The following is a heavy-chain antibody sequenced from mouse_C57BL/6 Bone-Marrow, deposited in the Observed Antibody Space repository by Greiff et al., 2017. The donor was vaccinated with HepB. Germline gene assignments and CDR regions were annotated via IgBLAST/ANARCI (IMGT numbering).Heavy chain of an antibody. V-gene: IGHV1-22*01. Sequence: VHVKQSGPELVKPGASVKMSCKASGYTFTDYNMHWVKQSHGKSLEWIGYINPNNGGTSYNQKFKGKATLTVNKSSSTAYMELRSLTSEDSAVYYCAKDYYDDYWGQGTTLTVSS. J-gene: IGHJ2*01. CDR1: GYTFTDYN. CDR2: INPNNGGT. CDR3: AKDYYDDY.